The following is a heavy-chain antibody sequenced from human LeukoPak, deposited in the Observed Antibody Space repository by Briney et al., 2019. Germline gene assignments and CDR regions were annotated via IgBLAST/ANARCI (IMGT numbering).Heavy chain of an antibody. D-gene: IGHD2-21*01. CDR3: ANRGVVIRVILVGFHREAYYFDS. CDR1: GFTFSSYA. Sequence: GGSLRLSCAASGFTFSSYAMSWVRQAPGKGMEWASAISGSGGSTYYADSVKGRFTISRDTPTNTLFLQMNSLRAEDTAVYFSANRGVVIRVILVGFHREAYYFDSWGQGALVTVSS. V-gene: IGHV3-23*01. CDR2: ISGSGGST. J-gene: IGHJ4*02.